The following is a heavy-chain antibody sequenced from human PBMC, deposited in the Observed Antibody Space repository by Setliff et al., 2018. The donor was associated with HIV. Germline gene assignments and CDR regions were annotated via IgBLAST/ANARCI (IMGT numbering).Heavy chain of an antibody. Sequence: ASVKVSCKASGGTFSSYAITWVRQAPGQGLEWVGRIIPISGAVNYALKFQGKVTITADKSTSTAYMEVRSLRSEDTAVYYCAAYFYDYGDTFDYWGQGTLVTVSS. CDR1: GGTFSSYA. D-gene: IGHD4-17*01. V-gene: IGHV1-69*06. J-gene: IGHJ4*02. CDR2: IIPISGAV. CDR3: AAYFYDYGDTFDY.